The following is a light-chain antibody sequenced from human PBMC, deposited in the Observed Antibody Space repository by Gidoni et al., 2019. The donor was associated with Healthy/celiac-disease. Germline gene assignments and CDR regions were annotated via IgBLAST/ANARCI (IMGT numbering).Light chain of an antibody. Sequence: DIQLTHSPSFLSASVGDRVTITCRSSPGISSYLAWYQQKPGKDPKLLLYAASTLQSGVPSRFSGSGSGKEFTLTSSSLQPEEFATYYCQQRKSYPYTFGQGTKLEIK. CDR1: PGISSY. V-gene: IGKV1-9*01. J-gene: IGKJ2*01. CDR3: QQRKSYPYT. CDR2: AAS.